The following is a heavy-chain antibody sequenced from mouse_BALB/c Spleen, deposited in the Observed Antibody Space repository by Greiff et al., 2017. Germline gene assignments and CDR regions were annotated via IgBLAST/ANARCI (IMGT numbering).Heavy chain of an antibody. D-gene: IGHD2-3*01. V-gene: IGHV1S135*01. CDR2: IDPYNGGT. CDR3: TRFLYDGYLDY. J-gene: IGHJ4*01. Sequence: EVKLQESGPELVKPGASVKVSCKASGYAFTSYNMYWVKQSHGKSLEWIGYIDPYNGGTSYNRKFKGKATLTVDKSSSTAYMHLNSLTSEDSAVYYCTRFLYDGYLDYWGQGTSVTVSS. CDR1: GYAFTSYN.